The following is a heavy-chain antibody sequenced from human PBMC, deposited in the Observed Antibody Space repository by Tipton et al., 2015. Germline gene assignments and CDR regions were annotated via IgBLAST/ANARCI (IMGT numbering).Heavy chain of an antibody. Sequence: QSGPEVKKPGESLKISCRGSGYSFATYWVAWVRQMPGKGLEWMGIINPGDSNTRYSPSFEGQVTISADKSISAAYLQWSSLNGSDTAMYYCARGRVSLVRGVIINSPQSDSWGQGTLVTVSS. J-gene: IGHJ4*02. CDR2: INPGDSNT. V-gene: IGHV5-51*03. CDR1: GYSFATYW. D-gene: IGHD3-10*01. CDR3: ARGRVSLVRGVIINSPQSDS.